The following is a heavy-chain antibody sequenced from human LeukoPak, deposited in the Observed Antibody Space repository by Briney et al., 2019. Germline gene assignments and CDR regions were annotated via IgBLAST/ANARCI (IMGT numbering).Heavy chain of an antibody. J-gene: IGHJ4*02. D-gene: IGHD3-10*01. CDR1: GFTFDDYA. V-gene: IGHV3-23*01. CDR3: AKVRFGVTARYYFDY. CDR2: ISGSGGST. Sequence: GGSLRLSCAASGFTFDDYAMTWVRQAPGKGLEWVSSISGSGGSTYYADSVKGRFTISRDNSKNTLYLQMNSLRVEDTAVYYCAKVRFGVTARYYFDYWGQGTLVTVSS.